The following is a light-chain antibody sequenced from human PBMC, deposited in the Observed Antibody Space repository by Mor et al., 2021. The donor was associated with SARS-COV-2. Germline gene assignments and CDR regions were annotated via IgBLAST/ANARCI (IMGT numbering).Light chain of an antibody. Sequence: WGASQSLTSNSLAWYQQKPGQPPRLLIFDASSRPTGIPDRFSVSGSGTDFTLTISRVEPEDFAVYHCHQFGSSVFSFGQG. J-gene: IGKJ2*01. CDR1: QSLTSNS. CDR3: HQFGSSVFS. V-gene: IGKV3D-20*01. CDR2: DAS.